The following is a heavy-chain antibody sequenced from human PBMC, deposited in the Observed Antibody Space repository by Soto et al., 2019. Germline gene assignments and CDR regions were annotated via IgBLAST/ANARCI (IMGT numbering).Heavy chain of an antibody. CDR1: GFTFSIFG. J-gene: IGHJ4*02. Sequence: QVQLVESGGGVVQPGRSLRLSCAASGFTFSIFGMHWVRQAPGKGLEWAAIIWYDGSNAYYADSVRGRFTISRDNSKNTVYLQMNGLRVEDTAVYYCARDKGSSTVVAGISQEGYFDSWGQGTLVTVSA. CDR2: IWYDGSNA. V-gene: IGHV3-33*01. D-gene: IGHD6-19*01. CDR3: ARDKGSSTVVAGISQEGYFDS.